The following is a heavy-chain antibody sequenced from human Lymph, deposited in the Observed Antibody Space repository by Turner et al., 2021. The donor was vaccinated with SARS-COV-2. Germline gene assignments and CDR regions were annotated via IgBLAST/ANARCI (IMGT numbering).Heavy chain of an antibody. J-gene: IGHJ4*02. D-gene: IGHD2-8*01. V-gene: IGHV3-23*01. CDR2: ISSSGGST. CDR1: GFPFSSYA. Sequence: DVPLLESGGGLVQPGGSLRLSSASSGFPFSSYALSWVRQEPGKGMEWVSTISSSGGSTYYADSVKGRFTSARENSKNTQYLQRNSLRAEDTAGYYCAKDPKWYVLSDVDYWGQGTLVTVSS. CDR3: AKDPKWYVLSDVDY.